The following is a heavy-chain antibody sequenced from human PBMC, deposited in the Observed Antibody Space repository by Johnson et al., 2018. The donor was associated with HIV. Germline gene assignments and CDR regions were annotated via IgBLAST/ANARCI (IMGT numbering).Heavy chain of an antibody. Sequence: VQLVESGGGLIQPGGSLRLSCAASGFTVRSNYMSWVRQAPGKGLEWVSVIYSGGSTGYADSVKGRFTISRDNAKNSLYLQMNSLRAEDTAVYYCARARGGEGSGSYAFDIWAKGQWSPSLQ. V-gene: IGHV3-53*01. CDR3: ARARGGEGSGSYAFDI. D-gene: IGHD3-10*01. CDR1: GFTVRSNY. CDR2: IYSGGST. J-gene: IGHJ3*02.